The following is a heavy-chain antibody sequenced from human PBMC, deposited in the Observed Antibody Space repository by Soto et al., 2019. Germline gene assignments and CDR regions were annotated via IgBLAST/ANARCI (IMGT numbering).Heavy chain of an antibody. Sequence: PVGSLRLSCAASGFTFSGSAMHWVRQASGKGLEWVGCIRSKANSYATAYAASVKGRFTISRDDSKNTAYLQMNSLKTEDTSVYYCTRQSVEQWLAVLYGMDVWRQGTTVTVSS. J-gene: IGHJ6*02. D-gene: IGHD6-19*01. V-gene: IGHV3-73*01. CDR2: IRSKANSYAT. CDR1: GFTFSGSA. CDR3: TRQSVEQWLAVLYGMDV.